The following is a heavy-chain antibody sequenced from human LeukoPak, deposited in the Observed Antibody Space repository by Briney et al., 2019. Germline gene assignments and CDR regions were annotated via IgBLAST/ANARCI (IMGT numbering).Heavy chain of an antibody. D-gene: IGHD6-13*01. V-gene: IGHV4-4*07. Sequence: SETLSLTCTVSGGSISSFYWSWIRQPAGKGLEWIGRISTRGSTNYNPSLKSRVTMSADTSKNQFSLKLSSVTAADTAVYYCARSWHSSSWYRGYWFDPWGQGTLVTVSS. CDR3: ARSWHSSSWYRGYWFDP. CDR2: ISTRGST. J-gene: IGHJ5*02. CDR1: GGSISSFY.